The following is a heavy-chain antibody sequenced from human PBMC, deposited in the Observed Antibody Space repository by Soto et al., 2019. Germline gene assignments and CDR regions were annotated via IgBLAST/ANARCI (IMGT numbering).Heavy chain of an antibody. Sequence: EVQLVESGGGLVQPGGSLRLSCAASGFTFSSYSMNWVRQAPGKGLEWVSYISSSSSTIYYADSVKGRFTISRDNAKNSLYLQMNSLRDEDTAVYYCAREQTRMVGAPIDYWGQGTLVTVSS. CDR1: GFTFSSYS. V-gene: IGHV3-48*02. D-gene: IGHD1-26*01. CDR2: ISSSSSTI. J-gene: IGHJ4*02. CDR3: AREQTRMVGAPIDY.